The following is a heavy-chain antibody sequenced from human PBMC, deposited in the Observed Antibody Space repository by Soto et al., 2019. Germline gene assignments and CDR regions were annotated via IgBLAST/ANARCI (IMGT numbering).Heavy chain of an antibody. D-gene: IGHD3-10*01. CDR2: ISGSGGST. V-gene: IGHV3-23*01. CDR1: GFTFSSYA. J-gene: IGHJ6*02. CDR3: AKFPDFFNRFGELLYYYGMDV. Sequence: GGSLRLSCAASGFTFSSYAMSWVRQAPGKGLEWVSAISGSGGSTYYADSVKGRFTISRDNSKNTLYLQMNSLRAEDTAVYYCAKFPDFFNRFGELLYYYGMDVWGQGTTVTVSS.